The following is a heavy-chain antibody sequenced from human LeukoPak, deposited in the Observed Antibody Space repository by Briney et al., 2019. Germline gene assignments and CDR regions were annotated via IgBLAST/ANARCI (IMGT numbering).Heavy chain of an antibody. CDR1: GFSFSTYA. CDR3: ARGGSGSSYWYFDL. V-gene: IGHV3-30-3*01. J-gene: IGHJ2*01. CDR2: ISYDGSNK. Sequence: GGSLRLSCAASGFSFSTYAIHWVRQAPGQGLEWVAVISYDGSNKYYPDSVKGRFTISRDNSERTVHLQMHSLGVEDTAVYHCARGGSGSSYWYFDLWGRGTLVTVSS. D-gene: IGHD3-10*01.